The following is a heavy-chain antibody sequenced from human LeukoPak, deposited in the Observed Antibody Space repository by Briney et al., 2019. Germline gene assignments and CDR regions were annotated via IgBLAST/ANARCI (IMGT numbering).Heavy chain of an antibody. V-gene: IGHV3-30*02. J-gene: IGHJ4*02. CDR2: IRYDGSNK. Sequence: GGSLRLSCAASGFTFSSYGMHWVRQAPGKGLEWVAFIRYDGSNKYYADSVKGRFTISRDNSKNTLYLQMNSLRAEDTAVYYCAKDMGNRAFFDYWGQGTLVTVSS. D-gene: IGHD7-27*01. CDR1: GFTFSSYG. CDR3: AKDMGNRAFFDY.